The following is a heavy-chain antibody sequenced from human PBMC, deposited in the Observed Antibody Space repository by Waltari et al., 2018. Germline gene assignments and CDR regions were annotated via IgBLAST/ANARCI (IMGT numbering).Heavy chain of an antibody. V-gene: IGHV3-23*01. CDR3: TAGGGDYRPFDY. CDR1: EFTFSTYA. Sequence: EVQLLESGGGLVQPGGSLRLSCVASEFTFSTYAMNWVRQAPGKGLEGVAGISGHSADIYYADSGKGRFTISRDNSNNMLYLHMNSLGAEDTATYHCTAGGGDYRPFDYWGQGTLVTVSS. D-gene: IGHD3-16*02. CDR2: ISGHSADI. J-gene: IGHJ4*02.